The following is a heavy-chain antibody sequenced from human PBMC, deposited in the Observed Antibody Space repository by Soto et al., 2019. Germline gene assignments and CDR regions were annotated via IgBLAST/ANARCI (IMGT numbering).Heavy chain of an antibody. CDR1: GYRFSSSW. CDR3: TKGANSHFES. D-gene: IGHD3-9*01. V-gene: IGHV5-51*01. CDR2: VYPSDSDV. J-gene: IGHJ4*02. Sequence: PVDSLKISCQFTGYRFSSSWICCVRQKPGKGLEWLGNVYPSDSDVRYSPAFEGQVTISADNSINTAYLQLLNLKDSDTAIYYCTKGANSHFESWGQGTRVTVYS.